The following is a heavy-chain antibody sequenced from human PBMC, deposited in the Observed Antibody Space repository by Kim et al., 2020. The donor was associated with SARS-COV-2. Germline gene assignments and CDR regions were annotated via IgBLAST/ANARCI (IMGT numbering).Heavy chain of an antibody. CDR2: INTNTGNP. Sequence: ASVKVSCKASGYTFTSYAMNWVRQAPGQGLEWMGWINTNTGNPTYAQGFSRGIEITYGTSASMNSRHKCGPQMADTAVKYCARDFQSGSYGWFDPWGQGT. J-gene: IGHJ5*02. CDR3: ARDFQSGSYGWFDP. CDR1: GYTFTSYA. V-gene: IGHV7-4-1*01. D-gene: IGHD1-26*01.